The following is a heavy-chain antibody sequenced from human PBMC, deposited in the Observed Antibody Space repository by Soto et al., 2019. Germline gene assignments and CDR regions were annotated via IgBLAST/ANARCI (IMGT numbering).Heavy chain of an antibody. V-gene: IGHV3-23*01. D-gene: IGHD3-3*01. J-gene: IGHJ4*02. Sequence: PGGSLRLSCGASGFTFSSYAMSWVRQAPGKGLEWVSAISGSGGSTYYADSVKGRFTISRDNSKNTLYLQMNSLRAEDTAVYYCAKSGRTIFGVVIPQHSDYWGQGTLVTASS. CDR2: ISGSGGST. CDR3: AKSGRTIFGVVIPQHSDY. CDR1: GFTFSSYA.